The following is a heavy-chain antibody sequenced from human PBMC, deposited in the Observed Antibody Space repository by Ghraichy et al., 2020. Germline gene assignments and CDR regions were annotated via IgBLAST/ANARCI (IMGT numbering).Heavy chain of an antibody. D-gene: IGHD1/OR15-1a*01. J-gene: IGHJ4*02. CDR3: ARSPKPRRQTKASTFDY. Sequence: SETLSLTCTVSGGSISSGDYYWSWIRQPPGKGLEWIGYIYYSGSTFYNPSLKSRVTISLDTSKKHFSLKLSSVTAADSAVYYCARSPKPRRQTKASTFDYWGQGSLVTVSS. CDR2: IYYSGST. CDR1: GGSISSGDYY. V-gene: IGHV4-30-4*01.